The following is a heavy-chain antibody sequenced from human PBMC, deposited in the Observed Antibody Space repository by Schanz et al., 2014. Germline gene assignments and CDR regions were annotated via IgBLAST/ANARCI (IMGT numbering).Heavy chain of an antibody. V-gene: IGHV3-11*01. CDR3: AKLAPAATYLDS. CDR1: GFTFSDYY. Sequence: QVQLVESGGGLVKPGGSLRLSCAASGFTFSDYYMTWIRQAPGKGLEWVSDISDSGDSTHYADSVKGRFTISRDNAKNSLFLQMNSLSAEDTAVYYCAKLAPAATYLDSWGLGTLVTVSS. CDR2: ISDSGDST. J-gene: IGHJ4*02. D-gene: IGHD2-2*01.